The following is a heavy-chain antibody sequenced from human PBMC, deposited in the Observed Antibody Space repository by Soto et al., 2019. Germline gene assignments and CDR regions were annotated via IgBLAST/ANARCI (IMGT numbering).Heavy chain of an antibody. CDR3: ARLEGGWLGSSNWFDP. V-gene: IGHV4-39*01. J-gene: IGHJ5*02. D-gene: IGHD6-19*01. Sequence: SETLSLTCTVSGGSISTSNYYWGWIRQPPGKGLEWIGAIYYSGSTYHNPSLKSRVTMSVDTSKNQFSLNLSSLTAADTALYYCARLEGGWLGSSNWFDPWGQGTLVTVSS. CDR2: IYYSGST. CDR1: GGSISTSNYY.